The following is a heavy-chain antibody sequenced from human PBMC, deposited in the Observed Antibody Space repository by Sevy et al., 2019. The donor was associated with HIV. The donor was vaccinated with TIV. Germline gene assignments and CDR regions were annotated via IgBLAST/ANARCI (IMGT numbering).Heavy chain of an antibody. CDR3: GRTSPRGGFDY. Sequence: ASVKVSCKASGYTFTNYYMHWVRQAPGQGLEGMGIINPSDVSTVYAQKFQGRVTMTRDTSTSTVYMELSSLRSADTAVYYCGRTSPRGGFDYWGQGALVTVSS. CDR1: GYTFTNYY. CDR2: INPSDVST. J-gene: IGHJ4*02. V-gene: IGHV1-46*03. D-gene: IGHD3-16*01.